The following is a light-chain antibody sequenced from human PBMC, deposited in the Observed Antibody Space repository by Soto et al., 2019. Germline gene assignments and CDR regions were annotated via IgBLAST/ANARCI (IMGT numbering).Light chain of an antibody. CDR3: QQRYNWPPWT. CDR2: DAS. J-gene: IGKJ1*01. V-gene: IGKV3-11*01. CDR1: QSVSNS. Sequence: EIVLTQSPDTLSLSPGERATLSCRASQSVSNSLAWYQQKPGQAPRLLIYDASNRATGIPARFSGSGSGTDFTLAIISLEPEDFAVYFCQQRYNWPPWTFGQGTTVEIK.